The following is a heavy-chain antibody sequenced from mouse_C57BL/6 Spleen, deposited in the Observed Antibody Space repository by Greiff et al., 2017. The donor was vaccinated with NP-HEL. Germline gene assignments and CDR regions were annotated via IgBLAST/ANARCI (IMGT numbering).Heavy chain of an antibody. CDR3: ARDRSLLYFDY. D-gene: IGHD2-10*01. CDR2: INYDGSSI. Sequence: DVQLVESAGGLVQPGSSMKLSCTASGFTFSDYYMAWVCQVPEKGLEWVANINYDGSSIYYLDSLKSRFIISRDNAKNILYLQMSSLESEDTATYYCARDRSLLYFDYWGQGTTLTVSS. V-gene: IGHV5-16*01. CDR1: GFTFSDYY. J-gene: IGHJ2*01.